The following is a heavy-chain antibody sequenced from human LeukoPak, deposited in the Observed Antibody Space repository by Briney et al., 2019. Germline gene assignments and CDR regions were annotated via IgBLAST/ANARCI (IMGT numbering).Heavy chain of an antibody. D-gene: IGHD3-22*01. J-gene: IGHJ4*02. CDR2: ISAYNGNT. V-gene: IGHV1-18*01. CDR1: GYTFTSYG. CDR3: ARGSEGYYDSSGYSGPFDY. Sequence: ASVKVSCKASGYTFTSYGISWVRQAPGQGLEWMGWISAYNGNTNYAQKLQGRVTMTTDTSTSTAYMELRSLRSDDTAVYYCARGSEGYYDSSGYSGPFDYWGQGTLVTVSS.